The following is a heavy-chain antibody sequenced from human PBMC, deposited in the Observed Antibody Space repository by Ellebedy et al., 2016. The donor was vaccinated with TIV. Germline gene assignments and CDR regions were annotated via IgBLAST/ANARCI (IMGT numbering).Heavy chain of an antibody. Sequence: GESLKISCAASGFTFSNAWMNWVRQAPGKGLEWVGRIKSKTDGGTTDYAAPVKGRFTISRDDSKNTLYLEMNSLKTEDTAVYYCTTEDYYGSGSSDYWGQGTLVTVSS. CDR3: TTEDYYGSGSSDY. CDR1: GFTFSNAW. D-gene: IGHD3-10*01. V-gene: IGHV3-15*07. CDR2: IKSKTDGGTT. J-gene: IGHJ4*02.